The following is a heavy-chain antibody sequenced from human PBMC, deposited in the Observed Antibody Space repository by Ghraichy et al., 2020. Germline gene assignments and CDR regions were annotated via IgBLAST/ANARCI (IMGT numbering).Heavy chain of an antibody. J-gene: IGHJ5*02. CDR2: INHSGST. CDR3: ATSVVRWFDP. Sequence: TLSLTCGVYGGSFSDFYWSWIRQTPGKGLEWIGEINHSGSTNYNPSLKSRVTMSVDASKKQLSLKLGSVTAADTGLYYCATSVVRWFDPWGQGTPVIVSS. V-gene: IGHV4-34*01. CDR1: GGSFSDFY. D-gene: IGHD2-2*01.